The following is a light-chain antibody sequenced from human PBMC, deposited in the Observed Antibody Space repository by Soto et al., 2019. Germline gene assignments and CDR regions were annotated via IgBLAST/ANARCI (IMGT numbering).Light chain of an antibody. J-gene: IGKJ4*01. V-gene: IGKV1-5*03. CDR3: QQYNSYPLT. CDR1: QSISSW. Sequence: PSTLSASVGDRVTITCRASQSISSWLAWYQQKPGKAPKLLIYKASSLESGVPSRFSGSGSGTEFTLTISSLQPDDFATYYCQQYNSYPLTFGGGTKVDIK. CDR2: KAS.